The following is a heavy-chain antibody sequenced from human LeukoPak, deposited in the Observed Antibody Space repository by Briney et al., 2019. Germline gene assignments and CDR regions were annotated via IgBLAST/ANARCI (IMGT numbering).Heavy chain of an antibody. V-gene: IGHV1-69*04. CDR3: ARGSGYSYHEGMDV. Sequence: GASVKVSCKASGGTFSSYAISWVRQAPGQGLEWMGRIIPILGIANYAQKFQGRVTITADKSTSTAYMELSSLRSEDTAVYYCARGSGYSYHEGMDVWGQGTTVTVSS. D-gene: IGHD5-18*01. CDR2: IIPILGIA. CDR1: GGTFSSYA. J-gene: IGHJ6*02.